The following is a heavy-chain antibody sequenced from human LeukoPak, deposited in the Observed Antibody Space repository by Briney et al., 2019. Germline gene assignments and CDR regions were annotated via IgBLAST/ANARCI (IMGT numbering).Heavy chain of an antibody. Sequence: PGGSLRLSCVASGFTFSRSWMDWVRRAPGKGPEWVANIKEDGSETYYVDSAKGRFTISRDNAKNSLYLQMDSLRVEDTAIYYCAKSLDYWGQGTLVTVSS. CDR3: AKSLDY. V-gene: IGHV3-7*01. CDR2: IKEDGSET. J-gene: IGHJ4*02. CDR1: GFTFSRSW.